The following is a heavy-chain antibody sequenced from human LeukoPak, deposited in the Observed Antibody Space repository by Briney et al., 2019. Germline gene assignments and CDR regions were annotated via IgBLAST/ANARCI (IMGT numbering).Heavy chain of an antibody. V-gene: IGHV4-39*07. CDR1: GGSISTITYY. D-gene: IGHD3-22*01. J-gene: IGHJ4*02. Sequence: PSETLSLTCTVSGGSISTITYYWGWVRQSPEKGLVWLATIYYSASIYYSPSLKSRLTISIDTSKNQISLKLNSVTAADTAVYYCARFYYYDSSGYYPRYFDHWGPGTLVTVSS. CDR2: IYYSASI. CDR3: ARFYYYDSSGYYPRYFDH.